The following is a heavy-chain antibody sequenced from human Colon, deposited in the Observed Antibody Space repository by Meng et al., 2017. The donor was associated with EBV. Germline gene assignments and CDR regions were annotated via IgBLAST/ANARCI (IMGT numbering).Heavy chain of an antibody. D-gene: IGHD1-1*01. V-gene: IGHV4-4*02. CDR1: GGSISSSNW. J-gene: IGHJ2*01. Sequence: QVQLQESGPGLVKPSETLSLTCAVSGGSISSSNWWGWVRQSPEKGLEWIGEIFHSGLTNYNPSLQSRVTISVDKSKNQFSLEVTSVTAADTAIYYCMRDLLVLEKNEVWGRGTLVTVPS. CDR2: IFHSGLT. CDR3: MRDLLVLEKNEV.